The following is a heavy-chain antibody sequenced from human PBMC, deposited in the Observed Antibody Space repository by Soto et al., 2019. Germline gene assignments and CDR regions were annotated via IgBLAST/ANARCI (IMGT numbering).Heavy chain of an antibody. CDR2: ISSSATTI. J-gene: IGHJ2*01. D-gene: IGHD4-17*01. V-gene: IGHV3-48*01. CDR1: GFAFGAYS. Sequence: LVESGGALVQPGGSLRLSCAASGFAFGAYSFRWVRQAPGKGLEWVSYISSSATTIYYADSVKGRFTVSRDNAKNLLFLQMESLIAEDTAVYYCARGGGDYVHEWYFDLWGRGTLVAVSS. CDR3: ARGGGDYVHEWYFDL.